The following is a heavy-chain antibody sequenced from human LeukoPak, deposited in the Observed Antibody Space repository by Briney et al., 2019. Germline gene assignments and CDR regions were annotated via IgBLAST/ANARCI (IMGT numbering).Heavy chain of an antibody. V-gene: IGHV1-24*01. D-gene: IGHD3-9*01. CDR1: GYTLTELS. J-gene: IGHJ4*02. Sequence: ASVKVSCKVSGYTLTELSMHWVRQAPGKGLEWMGGFDPEDGETIYAQKFQGRVTMTEDTSTDIAYMELSSLRSEDTAVYYCAADGLRYPDPYYFDYWGQGTLVTVSS. CDR2: FDPEDGET. CDR3: AADGLRYPDPYYFDY.